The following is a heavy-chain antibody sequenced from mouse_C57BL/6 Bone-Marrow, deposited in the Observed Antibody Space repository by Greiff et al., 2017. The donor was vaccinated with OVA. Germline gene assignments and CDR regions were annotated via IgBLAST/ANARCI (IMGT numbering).Heavy chain of an antibody. CDR2: IDPETGGT. CDR3: TRSTTVVATDAMDY. D-gene: IGHD1-1*01. Sequence: VKLQESGAELVRPGASVTLSCQASGYTFTDYEMHWVKQTPVHGLEWIGAIDPETGGTAYNPKFKGKAILTADKSSSTAYMELRSLTSEDSAVYYCTRSTTVVATDAMDYWGQGTSVTVSS. V-gene: IGHV1-15*01. J-gene: IGHJ4*01. CDR1: GYTFTDYE.